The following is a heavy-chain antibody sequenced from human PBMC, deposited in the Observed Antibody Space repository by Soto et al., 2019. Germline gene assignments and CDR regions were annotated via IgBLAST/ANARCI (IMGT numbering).Heavy chain of an antibody. J-gene: IGHJ4*02. Sequence: QVQLVQSGAEVKKPGSSVKVSCKASGGTFSSYTISWVRQAPGQGLEWMGRIIPILGIANYAQKFQGRVTITADKSTSTAYMELRSLRSEDTAVYYCARDRGVGATPAYFDYWGQGTLVTVSS. CDR2: IIPILGIA. CDR1: GGTFSSYT. V-gene: IGHV1-69*08. CDR3: ARDRGVGATPAYFDY. D-gene: IGHD1-26*01.